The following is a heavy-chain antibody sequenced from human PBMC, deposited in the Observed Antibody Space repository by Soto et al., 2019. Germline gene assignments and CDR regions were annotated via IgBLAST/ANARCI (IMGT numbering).Heavy chain of an antibody. CDR3: ARVAPSGGSVPRFDP. V-gene: IGHV1-3*01. CDR2: INAGNGNT. Sequence: QVQLVQSGAEVKEPGASVRVSCKAFGYPFTAYDIHWLRQAPGQGLEWMGWINAGNGNTRSSRKFQGRVIITRDTSATTAYLEVDSLRSEDTAIYYCARVAPSGGSVPRFDPWGQGTLLTVSS. D-gene: IGHD3-10*01. CDR1: GYPFTAYD. J-gene: IGHJ5*02.